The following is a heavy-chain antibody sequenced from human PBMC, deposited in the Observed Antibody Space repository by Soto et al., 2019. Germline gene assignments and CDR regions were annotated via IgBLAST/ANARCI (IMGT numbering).Heavy chain of an antibody. CDR2: ISYDGSNK. CDR3: ARGDCYDSSGYLIGYYYGMDV. D-gene: IGHD3-22*01. V-gene: IGHV3-30-3*01. Sequence: QVQLVESGGGVVQPGRSLRLSCAASGFTFSSYAMHWVRQAPGKGLEWVAVISYDGSNKYYADSVKGRFTISRDNSKNTLYLQMNSLRAEDTAVYYCARGDCYDSSGYLIGYYYGMDVWGQGTTVTVSS. J-gene: IGHJ6*02. CDR1: GFTFSSYA.